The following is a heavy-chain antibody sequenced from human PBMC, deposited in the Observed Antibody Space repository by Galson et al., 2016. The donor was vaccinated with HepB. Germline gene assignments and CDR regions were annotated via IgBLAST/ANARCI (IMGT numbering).Heavy chain of an antibody. J-gene: IGHJ6*02. Sequence: SLRLSCAASGFFFSNYGMHWVRQAPGKGLAWVAVVSYDGYSKYYADSVKGRFTISRDNSKTTMYLQMNSLRVEDTAVYYCAKDVYTSGSEYGMDVWGQGSPGHRLL. CDR2: VSYDGYSK. D-gene: IGHD3-10*01. CDR1: GFFFSNYG. CDR3: AKDVYTSGSEYGMDV. V-gene: IGHV3-30*18.